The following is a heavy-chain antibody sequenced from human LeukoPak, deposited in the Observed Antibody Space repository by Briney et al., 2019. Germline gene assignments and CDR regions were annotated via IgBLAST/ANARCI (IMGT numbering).Heavy chain of an antibody. Sequence: ASVKVSCKASGYIFTDHYLHWVRQAPGQGLEWMGWINPNSGGTNFPQKFQGRVTMTRDTSINTAYMELSGLRSEDTAVYYCAMGTGIMVRGAIGAVAFDIWGQGTMVTVSS. CDR1: GYIFTDHY. D-gene: IGHD3-10*01. CDR3: AMGTGIMVRGAIGAVAFDI. J-gene: IGHJ3*02. V-gene: IGHV1-2*02. CDR2: INPNSGGT.